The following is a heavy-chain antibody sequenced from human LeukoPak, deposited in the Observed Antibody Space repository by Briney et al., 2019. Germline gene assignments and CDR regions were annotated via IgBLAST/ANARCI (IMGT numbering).Heavy chain of an antibody. V-gene: IGHV3-30*04. Sequence: GGSLRLSCAASVFTFSSYAMHWVRQAPGKGLEWVAVISYDGRNKYYAYSVKGRFTISRDNSKNTLYLQMNSLRAEDTAVYYCAREVEAFDIWAQGTMVTVSS. J-gene: IGHJ3*02. D-gene: IGHD2-15*01. CDR2: ISYDGRNK. CDR3: AREVEAFDI. CDR1: VFTFSSYA.